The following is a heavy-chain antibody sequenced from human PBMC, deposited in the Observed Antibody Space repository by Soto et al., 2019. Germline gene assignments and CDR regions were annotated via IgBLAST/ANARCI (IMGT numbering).Heavy chain of an antibody. J-gene: IGHJ6*02. D-gene: IGHD2-15*01. Sequence: ASVKVSCKASGGTFSSYAISWVRQAPGQGLEWMGGIIPIFGTANYAQKFQARVTITADESTSTAYMELSSLRSEDTAVYYCARDRPALLLTYYGMDVWGQGTTVTVSS. CDR2: IIPIFGTA. CDR1: GGTFSSYA. V-gene: IGHV1-69*13. CDR3: ARDRPALLLTYYGMDV.